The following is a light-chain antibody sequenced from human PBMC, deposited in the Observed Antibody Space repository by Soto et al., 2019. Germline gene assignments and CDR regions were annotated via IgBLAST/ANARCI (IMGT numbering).Light chain of an antibody. Sequence: EIVLTQSPGTLSSPPGERATLSCRASQSVSSSYLAWYQQKPGQAPRLLIYGASSRATGIPDRFSGSGSGTDFTLTISRLEPEDFAVYYCQQDGSTRWTFGQGTKVEIK. CDR3: QQDGSTRWT. J-gene: IGKJ1*01. CDR2: GAS. V-gene: IGKV3-20*01. CDR1: QSVSSSY.